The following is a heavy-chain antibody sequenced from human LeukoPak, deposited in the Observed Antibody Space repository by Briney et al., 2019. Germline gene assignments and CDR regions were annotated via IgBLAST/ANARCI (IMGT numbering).Heavy chain of an antibody. CDR1: GFTFSSYS. CDR2: ISSSSSSI. CDR3: ARASGDIVETATMGSY. V-gene: IGHV3-21*01. D-gene: IGHD5-18*01. Sequence: VQPGGSLILSCAASGFTFSSYSMNWVRQAPGKGLEWVSSISSSSSSIYYADSVKGRFTISRDNAKNSLYLQMNSLRGEDTAVYYCARASGDIVETATMGSYWGQGTLVTVSS. J-gene: IGHJ4*02.